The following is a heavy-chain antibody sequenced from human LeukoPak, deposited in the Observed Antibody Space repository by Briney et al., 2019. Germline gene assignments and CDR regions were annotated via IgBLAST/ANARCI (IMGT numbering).Heavy chain of an antibody. CDR2: IKEDGSEN. Sequence: GGSLRLSCAASPFTSSGHWMSWVRQAPGKGLEWVANIKEDGSENYYLDSVKGRFTISRDNAKNSLHLQINSLRVEDTAVYYCARNSFAELMLLGSAYGMDVWGQGTTVIASS. V-gene: IGHV3-7*01. CDR3: ARNSFAELMLLGSAYGMDV. CDR1: PFTSSGHW. J-gene: IGHJ6*02. D-gene: IGHD2-8*01.